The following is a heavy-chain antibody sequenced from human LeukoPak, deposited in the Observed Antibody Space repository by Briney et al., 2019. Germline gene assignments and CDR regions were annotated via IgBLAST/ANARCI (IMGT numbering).Heavy chain of an antibody. CDR1: RFTFSSYS. Sequence: PGGSLRLSCAASRFTFSSYSMAWVRQAPGKGLEWVSIISGSSGATFYADSVKGRFTISRDNSKNTLYLEMSSLRAEDTAVYYCAKEGDRGFVVADYFDYWGQGTLVTVSS. CDR2: ISGSSGAT. J-gene: IGHJ4*02. V-gene: IGHV3-23*01. CDR3: AKEGDRGFVVADYFDY. D-gene: IGHD2-15*01.